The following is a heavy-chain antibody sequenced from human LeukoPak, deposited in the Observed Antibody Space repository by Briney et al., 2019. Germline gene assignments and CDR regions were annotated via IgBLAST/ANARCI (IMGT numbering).Heavy chain of an antibody. D-gene: IGHD1-26*01. CDR2: ISAYNDNT. CDR3: ARDRDSGSYFGSFDY. Sequence: GASVKVSCKASGYTFTTYGISWVRQAPGQGLEWMGWISAYNDNTKYPQNLQGRVTMTTDTYTSTAYMELRSLRSDDTAAYYCARDRDSGSYFGSFDYWGQGTLVTVSS. CDR1: GYTFTTYG. V-gene: IGHV1-18*01. J-gene: IGHJ4*02.